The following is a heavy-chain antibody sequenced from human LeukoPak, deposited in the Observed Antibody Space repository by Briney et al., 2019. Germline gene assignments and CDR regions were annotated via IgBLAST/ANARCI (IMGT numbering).Heavy chain of an antibody. CDR3: AIAPPADAFDI. CDR1: GFTFSSYE. Sequence: PGGSLRLSCAASGFTFSSYEMNWVRQAPGKGLEWVSYISSSGSTIYYADSVRGRFTISRDNAKNSLYLQMNSLRAEDTAVYYCAIAPPADAFDIWGQGTMVTASS. J-gene: IGHJ3*02. CDR2: ISSSGSTI. V-gene: IGHV3-48*03.